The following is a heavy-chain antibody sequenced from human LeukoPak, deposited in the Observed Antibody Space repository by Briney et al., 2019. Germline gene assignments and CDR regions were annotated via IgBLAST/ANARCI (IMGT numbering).Heavy chain of an antibody. J-gene: IGHJ4*02. CDR3: ARGGTYSFDY. V-gene: IGHV3-74*01. CDR1: GFTFSNYW. CDR2: VHSDGRST. D-gene: IGHD1-26*01. Sequence: TGGSLRLSCAASGFTFSNYWMHWVRQAPGKGLVWVSRVHSDGRSTTYADSVKGRFTISRDNAKNPLYLQMNSLRVEDTAVYYCARGGTYSFDYWGRGTLVTVSS.